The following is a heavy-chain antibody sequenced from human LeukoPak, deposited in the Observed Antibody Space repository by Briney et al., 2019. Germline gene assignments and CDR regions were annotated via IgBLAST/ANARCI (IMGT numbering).Heavy chain of an antibody. CDR1: GYTFTSYG. CDR2: ISAYNGNT. Sequence: GASVKVSCKASGYTFTSYGISWVRQAPGQGLEWMGWISAYNGNTNYAQKLQGRVTMTTDTSTSTAYMELRSLRSDDTAVYYCARPCSSTSCYGIGYYDILTGSGAFDIWGQGTMVTVSS. V-gene: IGHV1-18*01. CDR3: ARPCSSTSCYGIGYYDILTGSGAFDI. D-gene: IGHD2-2*01. J-gene: IGHJ3*02.